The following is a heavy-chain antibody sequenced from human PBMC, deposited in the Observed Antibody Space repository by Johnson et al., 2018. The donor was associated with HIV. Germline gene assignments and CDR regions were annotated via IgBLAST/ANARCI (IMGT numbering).Heavy chain of an antibody. CDR2: ISSSGTTI. J-gene: IGHJ3*02. CDR1: GFSFSDYF. V-gene: IGHV3-11*04. CDR3: ANFYTDNTLGLFGAFDI. Sequence: QVQLVESGGGLVKPGGSLRLSCAASGFSFSDYFMSWIRQAPGKGLECISYISSSGTTIYYTDSVKGRFTISRDNAKNSLYLQMNSLRAEDTAVYYCANFYTDNTLGLFGAFDIWGQGTMVTVSS. D-gene: IGHD1-1*01.